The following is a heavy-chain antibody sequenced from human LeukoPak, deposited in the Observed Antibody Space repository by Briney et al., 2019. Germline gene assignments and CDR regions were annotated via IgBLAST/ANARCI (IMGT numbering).Heavy chain of an antibody. CDR3: ARDLVLSRSVGASEKVDY. D-gene: IGHD1-26*01. Sequence: GESLRLSCAASGFTFTRYWMNWVRQAPGKGLEWVSSISTSGDYIYYADSVKGRFTMSRDNAKNSLYLQMDSLRAEDTAVYYCARDLVLSRSVGASEKVDYWGQGTLVTVSS. CDR1: GFTFTRYW. J-gene: IGHJ4*02. V-gene: IGHV3-21*01. CDR2: ISTSGDYI.